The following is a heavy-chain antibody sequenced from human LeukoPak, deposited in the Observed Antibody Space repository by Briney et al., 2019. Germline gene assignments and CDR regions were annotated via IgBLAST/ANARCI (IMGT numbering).Heavy chain of an antibody. D-gene: IGHD3-10*01. CDR2: ISGSGGST. CDR3: AKDLYGSGSYRFDY. CDR1: GFTFSNYA. V-gene: IGHV3-23*01. Sequence: PGGSLRLSCAASGFTFSNYAMTWVRQAPGKGLEWVSSISGSGGSTNYADSVKGRFTISRDNSKNTLYLQMNSLRAEDTAVYYCAKDLYGSGSYRFDYWGQGTLVTVSS. J-gene: IGHJ4*02.